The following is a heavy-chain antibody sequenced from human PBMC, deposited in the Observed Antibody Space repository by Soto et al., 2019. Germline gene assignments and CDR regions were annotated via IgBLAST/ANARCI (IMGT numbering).Heavy chain of an antibody. D-gene: IGHD2-15*01. Sequence: GGSLRLSCAASGFTFSGSAMHWVRQASGKGLDWVGRIKSKSDGGTTEYAAPVRGRFTISRDDSKNTLYLQMNSLKTEDTAVYYCTTDLWRIAVVVGSTGYFNPWGQGTPVTVSS. CDR1: GFTFSGSA. V-gene: IGHV3-15*01. J-gene: IGHJ5*02. CDR3: TTDLWRIAVVVGSTGYFNP. CDR2: IKSKSDGGTT.